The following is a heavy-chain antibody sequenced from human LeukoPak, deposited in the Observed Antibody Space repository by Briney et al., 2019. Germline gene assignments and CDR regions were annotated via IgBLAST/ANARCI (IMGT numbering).Heavy chain of an antibody. V-gene: IGHV3-7*05. Sequence: PGGSLRLSCSASGFSIRSYWMSGVRQAPGKGLEWVANIKQDGSQIYFVDSVKGRFTVSRDNAKNSLYLQMNTLRGEDTAVYYCAREYGGSGDFDSWGQGTLVTVSS. CDR2: IKQDGSQI. CDR1: GFSIRSYW. D-gene: IGHD6-6*01. J-gene: IGHJ4*02. CDR3: AREYGGSGDFDS.